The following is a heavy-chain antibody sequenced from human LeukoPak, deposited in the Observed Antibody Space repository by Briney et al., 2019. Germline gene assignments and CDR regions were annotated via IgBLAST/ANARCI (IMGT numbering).Heavy chain of an antibody. D-gene: IGHD3-22*01. J-gene: IGHJ4*02. Sequence: GGSLRLSCAASGFTFSSYAMSWVRQAPGKGLEWVAVIWYDGSNKYYADSVKGRFTISRDNSKNTLYLQMNSLRAEDTAVYYCARASYYYDSSVPDYWGQGTLVTVSS. CDR2: IWYDGSNK. V-gene: IGHV3-33*08. CDR1: GFTFSSYA. CDR3: ARASYYYDSSVPDY.